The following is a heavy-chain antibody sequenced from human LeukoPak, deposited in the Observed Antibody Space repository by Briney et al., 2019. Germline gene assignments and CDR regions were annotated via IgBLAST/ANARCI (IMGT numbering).Heavy chain of an antibody. J-gene: IGHJ4*02. CDR2: INSDGSST. D-gene: IGHD5-12*01. CDR3: ARDLPLEWVARPDY. Sequence: GGSLRLSCVASGFTFSSYWMHWVRQAPGKGLVWVSRINSDGSSTSYADSVKGRFTISRGNAKNTLYLQMNSLRAEDTAVYYCARDLPLEWVARPDYWGQGTLVTVSS. V-gene: IGHV3-74*01. CDR1: GFTFSSYW.